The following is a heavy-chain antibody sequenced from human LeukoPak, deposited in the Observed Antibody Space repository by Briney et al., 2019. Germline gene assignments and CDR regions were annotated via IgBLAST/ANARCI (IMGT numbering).Heavy chain of an antibody. CDR3: ARATFSSSGHSY. V-gene: IGHV3-48*03. CDR2: ISNSGATI. CDR1: GFTFSYYE. J-gene: IGHJ4*02. D-gene: IGHD6-13*01. Sequence: GGSVRLSCVASGFTFSYYEMNWVRQAPGKGLEWVSYISNSGATIYYADSVKGRFTISRDNAKSSLFLQMNSLRAEDTGVYYCARATFSSSGHSYWGQGTLVTVSS.